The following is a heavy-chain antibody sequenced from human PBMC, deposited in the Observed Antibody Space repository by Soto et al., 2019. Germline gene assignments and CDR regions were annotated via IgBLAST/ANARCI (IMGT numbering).Heavy chain of an antibody. CDR2: ISYDGSNK. V-gene: IGHV3-30-3*01. CDR3: ARADVSITMVRVPYYYYGMDV. CDR1: GFTFSSYA. J-gene: IGHJ6*02. D-gene: IGHD3-10*01. Sequence: GGSLRLSCAASGFTFSSYAMHWVRQAPGKGLEWVAVISYDGSNKYYADSVKGRFTISRDNSKNTLYLQMNSLRAEDTAVYYCARADVSITMVRVPYYYYGMDVWGQGTTVTVSS.